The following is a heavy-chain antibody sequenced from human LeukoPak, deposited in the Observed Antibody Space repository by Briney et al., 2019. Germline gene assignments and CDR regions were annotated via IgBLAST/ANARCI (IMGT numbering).Heavy chain of an antibody. CDR2: ISSSSSTI. V-gene: IGHV3-48*04. D-gene: IGHD3-3*02. J-gene: IGHJ5*02. Sequence: GGSLRLSCAASGFTFSSYSMNWVRQAPGKGLEWVSYISSSSSTIYYADSVKGRFTISRDNAKNSLYLQMNSLRAEDTAVYYCAKDVRHLAGDYNWFDPWGQGTQVTVSS. CDR3: AKDVRHLAGDYNWFDP. CDR1: GFTFSSYS.